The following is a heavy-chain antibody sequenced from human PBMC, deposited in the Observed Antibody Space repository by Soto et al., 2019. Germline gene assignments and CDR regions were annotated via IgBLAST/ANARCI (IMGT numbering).Heavy chain of an antibody. CDR3: ARGVAAAGTNWFDP. CDR1: GGSISSSSYY. D-gene: IGHD6-13*01. CDR2: VYYSGST. V-gene: IGHV4-39*01. Sequence: QLQLQESGPGLVKPSETLSLTCTVSGGSISSSSYYWGWIRQPPGKGVEWIGGVYYSGSTYYNPSLKSRVTISVDTSKNQFSLELSSVTAADTAVYYCARGVAAAGTNWFDPWGQGTLVPVSS. J-gene: IGHJ5*02.